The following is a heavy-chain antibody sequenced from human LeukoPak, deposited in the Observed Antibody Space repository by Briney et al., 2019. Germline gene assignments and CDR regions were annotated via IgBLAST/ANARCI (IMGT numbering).Heavy chain of an antibody. D-gene: IGHD7-27*01. CDR3: ARNRGLDY. Sequence: GGSLRLSCAASGFTFSNYAMNWVRQAPGKGLEWVSYISSSSSTIYYADSVKGRFTISRDNAKNSLYLQMNSLRDDDTAVYYCARNRGLDYWGQGTLVTVSS. V-gene: IGHV3-48*02. CDR2: ISSSSSTI. CDR1: GFTFSNYA. J-gene: IGHJ4*02.